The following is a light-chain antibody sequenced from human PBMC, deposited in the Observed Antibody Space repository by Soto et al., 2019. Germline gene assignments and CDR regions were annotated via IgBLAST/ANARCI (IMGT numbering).Light chain of an antibody. CDR2: DAS. CDR1: QSISSW. Sequence: IQMTQSPSTLSASVGDRDTITCRASQSISSWLAWYQQKPGKAPKLLIYDASSLESGVPSRFSGSGSGTEFTLTISSLQPDDFATYYCQQYNSYPLTFGGGTKVDIK. V-gene: IGKV1-5*01. J-gene: IGKJ4*01. CDR3: QQYNSYPLT.